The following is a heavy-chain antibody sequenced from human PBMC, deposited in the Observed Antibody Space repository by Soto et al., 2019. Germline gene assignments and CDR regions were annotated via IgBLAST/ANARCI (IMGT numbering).Heavy chain of an antibody. Sequence: EVQLVESGGGLVQPGGSLRLSCAASGFTVSSNYMSWVRQAPGKGLEWVSVIYSGGSTYYADSVKGRFTISRHNSKNTLYLQMNSLRAEDTAVYYCARSRLHSSSWSYYFDYWGQGTLVTVSS. J-gene: IGHJ4*02. CDR1: GFTVSSNY. CDR3: ARSRLHSSSWSYYFDY. CDR2: IYSGGST. D-gene: IGHD6-13*01. V-gene: IGHV3-53*04.